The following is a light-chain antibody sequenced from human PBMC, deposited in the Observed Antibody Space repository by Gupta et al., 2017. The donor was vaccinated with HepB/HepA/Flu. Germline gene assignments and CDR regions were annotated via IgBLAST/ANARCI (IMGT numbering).Light chain of an antibody. V-gene: IGKV4-1*01. CDR1: QSVLFSSDNNNY. Sequence: DIVMTQSPDSLAVSLGERATINCKSSQSVLFSSDNNNYLAWYQQKPGQPPKLLIFWASTRKSGVPDRFSGRGSGTDFTLTISSLQAEDVAVYYCQQDDRTPWTFGQGTKVEIK. CDR3: QQDDRTPWT. J-gene: IGKJ1*01. CDR2: WAS.